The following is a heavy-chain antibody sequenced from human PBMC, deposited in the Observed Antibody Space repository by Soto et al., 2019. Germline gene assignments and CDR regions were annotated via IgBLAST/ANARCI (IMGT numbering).Heavy chain of an antibody. V-gene: IGHV3-15*07. J-gene: IGHJ4*02. CDR2: FLSRGGGGTI. CDR3: IWQSHYGGAWR. CDR1: GFTFTAAW. Sequence: EVQLVESGGGLVKPGGSLRLSCAASGFTFTAAWFNWVRQAPGKGLEWVGRFLSRGGGGTIDYGAPVKGRFTISRDDSRSTLYLQMDRLKIGDTGMYFCIWQSHYGGAWRWGQGTLVTVSS. D-gene: IGHD3-10*01.